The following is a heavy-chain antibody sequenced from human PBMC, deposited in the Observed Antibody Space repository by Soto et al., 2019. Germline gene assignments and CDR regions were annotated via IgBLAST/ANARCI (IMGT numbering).Heavy chain of an antibody. D-gene: IGHD6-13*01. Sequence: GESLKISCKGSGYSFTSYWIGWVRQMPGKGLEWMGIIYPGDSDTRYSPSFQGQVTISADKSISTAYLQWSSLKASDTAMYYCARSEGVFNLYYGMDVWGQGTTVTVSS. CDR1: GYSFTSYW. V-gene: IGHV5-51*01. CDR3: ARSEGVFNLYYGMDV. J-gene: IGHJ6*02. CDR2: IYPGDSDT.